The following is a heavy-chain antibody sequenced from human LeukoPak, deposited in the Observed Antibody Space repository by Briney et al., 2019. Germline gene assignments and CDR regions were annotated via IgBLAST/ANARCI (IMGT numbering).Heavy chain of an antibody. CDR2: ISAYNGNT. CDR3: ARADEITSGATGGAFDI. V-gene: IGHV1-18*01. J-gene: IGHJ3*02. Sequence: ASVKVSCKASGYTFTSYGISWVRQAPGQGLEWMGRISAYNGNTNYAQKLQGRVTMTTDTSTSTAYMELRSLRSDDTAVYYCARADEITSGATGGAFDIWGQGTMVTVSS. CDR1: GYTFTSYG. D-gene: IGHD1-26*01.